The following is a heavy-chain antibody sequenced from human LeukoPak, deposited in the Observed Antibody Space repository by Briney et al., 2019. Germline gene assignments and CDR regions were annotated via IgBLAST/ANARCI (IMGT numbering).Heavy chain of an antibody. V-gene: IGHV1-69*04. CDR3: AKSFVLGAFDI. J-gene: IGHJ3*02. Sequence: GASVKVSCKASGGTFSSYAISWVRQAPGQGLEWMGRIIPILGIANYAQKFQGRVTITADKSTSTAYMELRSLGSDDTAVYYCAKSFVLGAFDIWGQGTMVTVSS. D-gene: IGHD2-8*02. CDR2: IIPILGIA. CDR1: GGTFSSYA.